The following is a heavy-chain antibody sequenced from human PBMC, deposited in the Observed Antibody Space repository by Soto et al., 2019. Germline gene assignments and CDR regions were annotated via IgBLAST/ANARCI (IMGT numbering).Heavy chain of an antibody. CDR3: AKDGRNYYYYGMDV. CDR2: ISWSGGTI. Sequence: GGSLRLSCAASGFTFDNYAMHWVRQAPGKGLEWVSGISWSGGTIGYADSVKGRFTISRDNAKNSLYLQMNSLRAEDTALYYCAKDGRNYYYYGMDVWGQGTTGTVS. CDR1: GFTFDNYA. J-gene: IGHJ6*02. V-gene: IGHV3-9*01.